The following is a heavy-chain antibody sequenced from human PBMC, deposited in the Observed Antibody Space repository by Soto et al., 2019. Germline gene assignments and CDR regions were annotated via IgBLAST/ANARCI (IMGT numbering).Heavy chain of an antibody. Sequence: PGGSLRLSCTASGFTFGDYAMSWFRQAPGKGLEWVGFIRSKAYGGTTEYAASVKGRFTISRDDSKSIAYLQMNSLKTEDTAVYYCSTDDLGRDSGGYPPFDYWGQGSLVTVSS. V-gene: IGHV3-49*03. D-gene: IGHD2-15*01. CDR1: GFTFGDYA. CDR3: STDDLGRDSGGYPPFDY. CDR2: IRSKAYGGTT. J-gene: IGHJ4*02.